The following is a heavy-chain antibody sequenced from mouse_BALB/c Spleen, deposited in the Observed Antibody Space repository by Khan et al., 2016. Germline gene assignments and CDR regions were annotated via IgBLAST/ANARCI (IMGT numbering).Heavy chain of an antibody. Sequence: VELVESGPGLVAPSQSLSITCTVSGFSLIAYGVNWVRQPPGKGLEWLGMIWGDGSTDYNSALKSRLNITKDNSKRQVFLKMNSLQSDDTARYYCARDGRGYYAMDYWGQGTSVTVSS. CDR1: GFSLIAYG. V-gene: IGHV2-6-7*01. J-gene: IGHJ4*01. CDR3: ARDGRGYYAMDY. CDR2: IWGDGST. D-gene: IGHD1-1*02.